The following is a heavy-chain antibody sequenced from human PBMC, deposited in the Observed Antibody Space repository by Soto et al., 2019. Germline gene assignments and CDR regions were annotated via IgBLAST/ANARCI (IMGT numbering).Heavy chain of an antibody. Sequence: EVQLVESGGGLVQPGGSLRLSCAASGFTFSDHYMDWVRQAPGKGLEWVGRTRNKANSYTTEYAASVKGRFTISRDDSKNSLYLHMNSLKTEDTAGYYCARDMADYYDSSGYHTYYYGMYVWGQGTTVTVSS. J-gene: IGHJ6*02. CDR1: GFTFSDHY. D-gene: IGHD3-22*01. V-gene: IGHV3-72*01. CDR2: TRNKANSYTT. CDR3: ARDMADYYDSSGYHTYYYGMYV.